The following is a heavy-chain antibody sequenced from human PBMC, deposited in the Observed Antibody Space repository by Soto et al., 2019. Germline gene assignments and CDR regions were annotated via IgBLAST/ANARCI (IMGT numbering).Heavy chain of an antibody. V-gene: IGHV3-33*01. CDR1: RFTFSSYA. D-gene: IGHD3-16*01. CDR2: IWYDGSNK. Sequence: GGSLRLSCVASRFTFSSYAMHWVRQAPGKGLEWVAVIWYDGSNKYYADSVKGRFTISRDNSKNTLFLQMNSLGAEDTAVYYCARDRGSNYYMDVWGKGTTVTVSS. J-gene: IGHJ6*03. CDR3: ARDRGSNYYMDV.